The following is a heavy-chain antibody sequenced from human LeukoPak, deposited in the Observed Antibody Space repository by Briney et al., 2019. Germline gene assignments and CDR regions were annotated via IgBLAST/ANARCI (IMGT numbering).Heavy chain of an antibody. D-gene: IGHD5-12*01. V-gene: IGHV3-23*01. J-gene: IGHJ4*02. CDR2: IDTKGTRT. CDR3: VKEVVATIPPL. Sequence: GGSLRLSCAASGFILNNCAMTWVRQAPGKGLQWVSGIDTKGTRTYYADSVKGRFTISRDNSKNTLFLQMNSLRAEDTAVYYCVKEVVATIPPLWGQGTLVTVSS. CDR1: GFILNNCA.